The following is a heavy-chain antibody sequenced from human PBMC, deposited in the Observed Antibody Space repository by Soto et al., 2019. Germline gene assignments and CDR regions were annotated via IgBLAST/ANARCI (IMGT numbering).Heavy chain of an antibody. CDR1: GGSISSSSYY. Sequence: SETLSLTCTVSGGSISSSSYYWGWIRQPPGKGLEWIGSIYYSGSTYYNPSLKSRVTISVDTSKNQFSLKLSSVTAADTAVYYCTTTRYSSGWYWGQGTLVTVSS. CDR3: TTTRYSSGWY. CDR2: IYYSGST. D-gene: IGHD6-19*01. J-gene: IGHJ4*02. V-gene: IGHV4-39*01.